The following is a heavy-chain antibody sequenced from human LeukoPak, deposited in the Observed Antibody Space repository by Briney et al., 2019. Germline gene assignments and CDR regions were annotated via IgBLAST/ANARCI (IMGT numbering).Heavy chain of an antibody. CDR2: IKQDGSEK. Sequence: GGSLRLSCAASGFTSSSYWMSWVRQAPGKGLEWVANIKQDGSEKYYVDSVKGQFTISRDNAKNSLYLQMNSLRAEDTAVYYCARERYYYDSSGSVLYYYGMDVWGQGTTVTVSS. V-gene: IGHV3-7*03. CDR1: GFTSSSYW. J-gene: IGHJ6*02. CDR3: ARERYYYDSSGSVLYYYGMDV. D-gene: IGHD3-22*01.